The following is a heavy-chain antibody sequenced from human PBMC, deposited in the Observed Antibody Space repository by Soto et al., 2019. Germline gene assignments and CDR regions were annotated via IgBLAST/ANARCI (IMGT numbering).Heavy chain of an antibody. CDR3: ASEKYDLELFNWFDP. Sequence: GESLKISCEASGYSFTTYWISWVRQMPGKGLEWMGAIDPRDSYTKYSPSFQGHVTISVDKSISTAYLQWNSLKASDTAIYYCASEKYDLELFNWFDPCGQGTMVTVYS. CDR2: IDPRDSYT. V-gene: IGHV5-10-1*01. D-gene: IGHD1-7*01. CDR1: GYSFTTYW. J-gene: IGHJ5*02.